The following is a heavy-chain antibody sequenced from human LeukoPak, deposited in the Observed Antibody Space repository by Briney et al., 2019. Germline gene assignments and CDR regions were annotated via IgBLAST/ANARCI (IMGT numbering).Heavy chain of an antibody. CDR2: IKSKTDAGTT. CDR1: GFTFTNAW. CDR3: AKAYLGSASGYFQH. J-gene: IGHJ1*01. Sequence: GGSLRLSCAASGFTFTNAWMSWVRQAPGKGLEWVGRIKSKTDAGTTDYAAPVKGRFTISRDDSKNTLYLQMNSLRAEDTAVYYCAKAYLGSASGYFQHWGQGTLVTVSS. V-gene: IGHV3-15*01. D-gene: IGHD3-16*01.